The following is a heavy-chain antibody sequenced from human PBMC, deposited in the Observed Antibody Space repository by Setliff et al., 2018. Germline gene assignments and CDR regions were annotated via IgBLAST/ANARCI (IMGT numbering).Heavy chain of an antibody. CDR3: ARGPLAPFEH. CDR2: ITGNGNSL. D-gene: IGHD6-13*01. CDR1: GFTFSTYA. J-gene: IGHJ4*02. V-gene: IGHV3-48*03. Sequence: GGSLRLSCAASGFTFSTYALSWVRQAPGKGPEWVSTITGNGNSLYYADSVKGRFTSSRDDARNSVFLHMNSLTVEDTGVYYCARGPLAPFEHWGQGSLVTVSS.